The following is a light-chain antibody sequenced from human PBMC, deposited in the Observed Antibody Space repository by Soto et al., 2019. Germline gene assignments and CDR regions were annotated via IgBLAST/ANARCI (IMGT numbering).Light chain of an antibody. Sequence: QSALTQPASVSGSPGQSITISCTGTSSDVGGYNYVSWYQQHPGKAPKLMIYDVSNRPSGVSNRLSGSKSGNTASLTISGLQAEDEADYYCSSYTSSSTSYVFGNGTKVTVL. CDR1: SSDVGGYNY. V-gene: IGLV2-14*01. CDR3: SSYTSSSTSYV. CDR2: DVS. J-gene: IGLJ1*01.